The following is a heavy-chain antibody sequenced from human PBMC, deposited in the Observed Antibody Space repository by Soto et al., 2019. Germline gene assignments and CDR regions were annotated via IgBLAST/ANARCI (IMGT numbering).Heavy chain of an antibody. CDR2: VYHTGRT. Sequence: SETLSLTCTVSGGSFNSGSYSWSWIRQPPGKGLEWIGYVYHTGRTSYNPSLKSRVSISMDTSKNQFSLNLDSVTAADTAVYFCARDFAYFDSSGQGTLVTVSS. V-gene: IGHV4-61*01. D-gene: IGHD3-3*01. J-gene: IGHJ4*02. CDR1: GGSFNSGSYS. CDR3: ARDFAYFDS.